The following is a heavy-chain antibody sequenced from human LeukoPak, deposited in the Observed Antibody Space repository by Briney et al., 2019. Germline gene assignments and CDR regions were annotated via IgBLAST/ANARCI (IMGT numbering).Heavy chain of an antibody. CDR1: GGSISSYY. J-gene: IGHJ3*02. D-gene: IGHD2-2*01. CDR3: ARALVPAAIAFDI. Sequence: SGTLSLTCTVSGGSISSYYWSWIRQPPGKGLEWIGYIYHSGSTYYNPSLKSRVTISVDRSKNQFSLKLSSVTAADTAVYYCARALVPAAIAFDIWGQGTMVTVSS. CDR2: IYHSGST. V-gene: IGHV4-59*12.